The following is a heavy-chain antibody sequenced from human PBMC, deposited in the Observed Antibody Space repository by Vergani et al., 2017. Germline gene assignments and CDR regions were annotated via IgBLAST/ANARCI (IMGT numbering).Heavy chain of an antibody. CDR1: GGSISSYY. Sequence: QVQLQESGPGLLKPSETLSLTCTVSGGSISSYYWGWIRQPPGKGLEWIGSIYYSGNTYYNPSLKSRVTISVDTSKNQFSLKLSSVTAADTAVYYRARRVTVPPRINWFDPWGQGTLVTVSS. CDR2: IYYSGNT. V-gene: IGHV4-39*01. CDR3: ARRVTVPPRINWFDP. J-gene: IGHJ5*02. D-gene: IGHD6-6*01.